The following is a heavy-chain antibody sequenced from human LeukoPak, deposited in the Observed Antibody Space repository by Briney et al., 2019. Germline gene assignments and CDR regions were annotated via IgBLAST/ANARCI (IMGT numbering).Heavy chain of an antibody. CDR1: GGSISSYY. CDR2: IYYSGST. Sequence: SETLSLTCTVSGGSISSYYWSWIRQPPGRGLEWIGYIYYSGSTNYNPSLKSRVTISVDTSKNQFSLKLSSVTAADTAVYYCAGGGYYDYVWGSYRFGSIDYWGQGTLVTVSS. V-gene: IGHV4-59*01. J-gene: IGHJ4*02. D-gene: IGHD3-16*02. CDR3: AGGGYYDYVWGSYRFGSIDY.